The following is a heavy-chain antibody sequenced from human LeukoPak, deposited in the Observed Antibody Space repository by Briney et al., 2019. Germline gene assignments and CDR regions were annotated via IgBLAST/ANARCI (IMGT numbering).Heavy chain of an antibody. CDR3: ARDNGGDKRPYFDY. J-gene: IGHJ4*02. V-gene: IGHV3-20*01. CDR2: INWNGGST. Sequence: GGSLRLSCAASGFTFDDYGMSWVRQAPGKGLEWVSGINWNGGSTGYADSVKGRFTISRDNAKNSLYLQMNSLRAEDTALYHCARDNGGDKRPYFDYWGQGTLVTVSS. D-gene: IGHD4-17*01. CDR1: GFTFDDYG.